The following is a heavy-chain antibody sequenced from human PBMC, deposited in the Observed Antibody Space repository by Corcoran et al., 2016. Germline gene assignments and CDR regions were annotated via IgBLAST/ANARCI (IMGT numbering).Heavy chain of an antibody. J-gene: IGHJ6*02. Sequence: VTLRDSAPALVKPAQTLTLTCTFSGFSLSTSGMCVSWIRQPPLKALEWLALIDWDDDKYYSTSLKTRLTILKDTSKNQVVLTMTNMDPVDTATYYCARICTLDGGSGGSLDVWGQGTAVTVSS. CDR1: GFSLSTSGMC. CDR3: ARICTLDGGSGGSLDV. CDR2: IDWDDDK. V-gene: IGHV2-70*01. D-gene: IGHD3-10*01.